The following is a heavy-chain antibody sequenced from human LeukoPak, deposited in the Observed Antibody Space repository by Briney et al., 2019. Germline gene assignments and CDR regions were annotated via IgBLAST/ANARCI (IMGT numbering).Heavy chain of an antibody. Sequence: SETLSLTCAVYGGSFSGYYWSWIRQPPGKGLEWIGEINHSGSTNYNPSLKSRVTISVDTSKNQFSLKLSSVTAADTAVYYCAREGSHYYGSGSYGWSDPWGQGTLVTVSS. V-gene: IGHV4-34*01. CDR3: AREGSHYYGSGSYGWSDP. D-gene: IGHD3-10*01. J-gene: IGHJ5*02. CDR2: INHSGST. CDR1: GGSFSGYY.